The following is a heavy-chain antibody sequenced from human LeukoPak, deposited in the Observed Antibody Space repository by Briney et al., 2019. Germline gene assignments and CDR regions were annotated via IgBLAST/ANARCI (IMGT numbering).Heavy chain of an antibody. D-gene: IGHD1-14*01. CDR2: IKSKAYNYAT. V-gene: IGHV3-73*01. CDR1: GFTFSGSA. CDR3: TRPYDHSDY. J-gene: IGHJ4*02. Sequence: GGSPKLSCAASGFTFSGSAIHWVRQASGKGLEWIGRIKSKAYNYATTYAASVKGRFSIYRDDSKSTAYLQMNSLKTEDTAVYYCTRPYDHSDYWGQGTLVTVSS.